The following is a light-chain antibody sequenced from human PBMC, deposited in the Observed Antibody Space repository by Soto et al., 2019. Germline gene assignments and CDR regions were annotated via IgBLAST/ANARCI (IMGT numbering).Light chain of an antibody. Sequence: DIKMTQSPSSLSASIGDRVTITCQASHDISDYLNWYHQKPGKAPELLIYDASNLQTGVPSRFSGRGSGTNFFLTISSLQPEDIGTYYCQQYDNLICTFGPGTKV. CDR3: QQYDNLICT. J-gene: IGKJ3*01. CDR1: HDISDY. CDR2: DAS. V-gene: IGKV1-33*01.